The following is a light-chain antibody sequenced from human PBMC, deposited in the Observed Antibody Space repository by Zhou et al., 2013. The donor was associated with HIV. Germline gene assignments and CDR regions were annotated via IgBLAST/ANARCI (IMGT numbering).Light chain of an antibody. CDR2: AAS. J-gene: IGKJ2*01. Sequence: VMTQSPATLSVSPGDRATLSCRASHNISTNLAWYQQKSGQAPRVLIYAASTRATDTPARFSGSGSGTEFTLVISSLKPEDFAVYYCQQYSNWPMYTFGQGTKLDFK. CDR3: QQYSNWPMYT. V-gene: IGKV3-15*01. CDR1: HNISTN.